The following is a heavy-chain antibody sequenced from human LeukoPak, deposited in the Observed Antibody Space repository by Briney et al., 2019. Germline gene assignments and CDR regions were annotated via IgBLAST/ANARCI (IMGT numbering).Heavy chain of an antibody. Sequence: GGSLRLSCAAPGFAFSSYAMSWVRQAPGRGLEWVSGISGSGGSTYYADSVKGRFNISRDNSKNTLYLQMNSLRAEDTAVYYCAKKLSGWYYFDYWGQGSLVTVSS. CDR2: ISGSGGST. J-gene: IGHJ4*02. D-gene: IGHD6-19*01. V-gene: IGHV3-23*01. CDR1: GFAFSSYA. CDR3: AKKLSGWYYFDY.